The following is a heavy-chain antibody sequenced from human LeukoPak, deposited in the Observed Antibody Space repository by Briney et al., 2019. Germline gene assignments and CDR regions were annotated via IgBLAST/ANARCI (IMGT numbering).Heavy chain of an antibody. J-gene: IGHJ5*02. CDR2: ISSSSSYI. CDR3: ARDLVGANNWFDP. CDR1: GFTFSGYS. Sequence: PGGSLRLSCAASGFTFSGYSMNWVRQAPGKGLEWVSSISSSSSYIYYADSVKGRFTISRDNAKNSLYLQMNSLRAEDTAVYYCARDLVGANNWFDPWGQGTLVTVSS. D-gene: IGHD1-26*01. V-gene: IGHV3-21*01.